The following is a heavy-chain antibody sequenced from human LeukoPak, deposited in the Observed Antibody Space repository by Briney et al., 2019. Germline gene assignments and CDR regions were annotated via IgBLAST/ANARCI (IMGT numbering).Heavy chain of an antibody. V-gene: IGHV1-69*13. D-gene: IGHD6-19*01. CDR1: GGTFSSYA. J-gene: IGHJ4*02. Sequence: SVKVSCKASGGTFSSYAISWVRQAPGQGLEWMGGIIPIFGTANYAQKFQGRVTITADESTSTAYMELSRLRSDDTAVYYCARGGWRYSSGWYYFDYWGQGTLVTVSS. CDR2: IIPIFGTA. CDR3: ARGGWRYSSGWYYFDY.